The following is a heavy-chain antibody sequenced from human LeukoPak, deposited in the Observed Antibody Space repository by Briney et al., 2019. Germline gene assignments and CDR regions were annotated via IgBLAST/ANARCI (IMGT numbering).Heavy chain of an antibody. J-gene: IGHJ4*02. CDR2: ISYDGSNK. Sequence: GGSLRLSCAASGFTFSSYAMHWVRQAPGKGLEWVAVISYDGSNKYYADSVKGRFTISRDNSKNTLYLQMNSLRAEDTAVYYCAKAVAGNLWDYWGQGTLVTVSS. CDR1: GFTFSSYA. D-gene: IGHD6-19*01. V-gene: IGHV3-30*01. CDR3: AKAVAGNLWDY.